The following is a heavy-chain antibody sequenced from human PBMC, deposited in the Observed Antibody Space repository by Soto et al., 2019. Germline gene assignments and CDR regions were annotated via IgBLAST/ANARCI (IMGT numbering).Heavy chain of an antibody. CDR1: GGSISSYY. CDR3: ARDRVTGKPGADV. V-gene: IGHV4-59*01. CDR2: IYYSGST. J-gene: IGHJ6*02. Sequence: SETLSLTCTVSGGSISSYYWSWIRQPPGKGLEWIGYIYYSGSTNYNPSLKSRVTISVDTSKNQFSLKLSSVTAADTAVYYCARDRVTGKPGADVWGQRTTVTVSS. D-gene: IGHD1-20*01.